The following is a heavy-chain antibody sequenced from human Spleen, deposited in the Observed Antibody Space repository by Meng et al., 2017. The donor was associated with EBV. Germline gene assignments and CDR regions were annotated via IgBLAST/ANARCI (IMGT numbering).Heavy chain of an antibody. Sequence: LSKSLSVTVAVYAGSINTGGYYGSWIRKQPGKGLDCISYTYQSGSAYYNPSLKSRVNMSVDMSQNQFSLKLSSVTAADTAVYYCARGGGYGDYEGWLDPWGQGTLVTVSS. CDR3: ARGGGYGDYEGWLDP. CDR2: TYQSGSA. CDR1: AGSINTGGYY. D-gene: IGHD4-17*01. V-gene: IGHV4-30-2*01. J-gene: IGHJ5*02.